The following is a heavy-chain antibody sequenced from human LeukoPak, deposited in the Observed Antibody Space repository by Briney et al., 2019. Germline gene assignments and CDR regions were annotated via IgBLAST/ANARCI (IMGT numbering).Heavy chain of an antibody. CDR1: GFTFSSYA. D-gene: IGHD6-6*01. Sequence: PGRSLRLSCAASGFTFSSYAMHWVRQALGKGLEWVAVISYDGSNKYYADSVKGRFTISRDNSKNTLYLQMNSLRAEDTAVYYCARDWLDGSSYSWFDPWGQGTLVTVSS. J-gene: IGHJ5*02. CDR3: ARDWLDGSSYSWFDP. V-gene: IGHV3-30-3*01. CDR2: ISYDGSNK.